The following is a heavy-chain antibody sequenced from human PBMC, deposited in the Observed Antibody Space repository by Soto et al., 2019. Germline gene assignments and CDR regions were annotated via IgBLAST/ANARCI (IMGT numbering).Heavy chain of an antibody. CDR3: ARGGGSYYRGSYFDY. V-gene: IGHV1-18*01. CDR2: ISAYNGNT. Sequence: GASVKFSCKASGYTFTSYGISWVRQAPGQGLEWMGWISAYNGNTNYAQKLQGRVTMTTDTSTSTAYMELRSLRSDDTAVYYCARGGGSYYRGSYFDYWGQGTLVTVSS. D-gene: IGHD1-26*01. CDR1: GYTFTSYG. J-gene: IGHJ4*02.